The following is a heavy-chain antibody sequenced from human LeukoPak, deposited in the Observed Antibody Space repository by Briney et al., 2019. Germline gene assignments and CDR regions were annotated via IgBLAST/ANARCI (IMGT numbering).Heavy chain of an antibody. J-gene: IGHJ4*02. V-gene: IGHV3-23*01. CDR3: AKLFYLWTAAADY. CDR2: ISGSGGST. Sequence: PGGSLRLSCAASGFTFSSYAMSWVRQAPGKGLEWVSAISGSGGSTYYADSVKGRFTISRDNSKNTLYLQMNSLRAEDTSVYYCAKLFYLWTAAADYWGQGTLVTVSS. CDR1: GFTFSSYA. D-gene: IGHD3-3*01.